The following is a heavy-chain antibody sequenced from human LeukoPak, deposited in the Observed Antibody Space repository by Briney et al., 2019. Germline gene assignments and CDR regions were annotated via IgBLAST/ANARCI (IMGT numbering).Heavy chain of an antibody. D-gene: IGHD6-6*01. Sequence: ASEKVSCKASGYTFTSYGISWVRQAPGQGLEWMGWISAYNGNTNYAQKLQGRVTMTTDTSTSTAYMELRSLRSDDTAVYYCARVRTEYSSSSALDYWGQGTLVTVSS. CDR1: GYTFTSYG. CDR2: ISAYNGNT. CDR3: ARVRTEYSSSSALDY. J-gene: IGHJ4*01. V-gene: IGHV1-18*01.